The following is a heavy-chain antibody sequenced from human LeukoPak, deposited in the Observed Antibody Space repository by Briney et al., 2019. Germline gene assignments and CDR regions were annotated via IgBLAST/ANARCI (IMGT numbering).Heavy chain of an antibody. Sequence: SETLSLTCTVSGGSISSGGYHWSWICQHPGKGLEWIGYIYYSGSTYYNPSLKSRVTISVDTSKNQFSLKLSSVTAADTAVYYCARVAHGVVNWFDPWGQGTLVTVSS. V-gene: IGHV4-31*03. CDR3: ARVAHGVVNWFDP. CDR1: GGSISSGGYH. CDR2: IYYSGST. J-gene: IGHJ5*02. D-gene: IGHD3-3*01.